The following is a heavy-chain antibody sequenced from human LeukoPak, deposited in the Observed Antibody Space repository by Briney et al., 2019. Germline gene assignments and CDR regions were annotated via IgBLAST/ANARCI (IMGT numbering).Heavy chain of an antibody. CDR1: GYTFTNYD. CDR3: ARRNGNWFDP. D-gene: IGHD2-8*01. V-gene: IGHV1-8*03. CDR2: MNPNSGNT. Sequence: ASVKGSCKASGYTFTNYDINWVRQATGQGPEWMGWMNPNSGNTGYAQKFQGRVTITRNTSMSTAYMELRSLRSEDTAVYYCARRNGNWFDPWGQGTLVTVSS. J-gene: IGHJ5*02.